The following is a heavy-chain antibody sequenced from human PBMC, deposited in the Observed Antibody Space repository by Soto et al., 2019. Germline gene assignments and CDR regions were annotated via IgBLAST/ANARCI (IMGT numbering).Heavy chain of an antibody. CDR2: IIPIFGAT. J-gene: IGHJ4*02. D-gene: IGHD6-19*01. CDR1: GGTFNTYP. Sequence: QVQLVQSGAEVKKPGSSMKVSCKASGGTFNTYPISWVRQAPGQGLEWMGGIIPIFGATHYAQKFQGRVTITADESTSTAYMDLSRLTSDDTAMYYCTRGLFGGWGDYFEYWSQGTLVTGSS. V-gene: IGHV1-69*01. CDR3: TRGLFGGWGDYFEY.